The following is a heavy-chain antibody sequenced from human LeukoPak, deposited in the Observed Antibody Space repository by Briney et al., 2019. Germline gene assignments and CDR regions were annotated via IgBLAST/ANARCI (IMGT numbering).Heavy chain of an antibody. V-gene: IGHV3-23*01. Sequence: KPGGSLRLSCAASGFTFSSYAMSWVRQAPGKGLEWVSAISNSASSTYYADSVKGRFTISRDNSKNTLYLQMNSLRAEDTAVYYCTKDGAGTYYGMDVWGQGTTVTVSS. D-gene: IGHD6-19*01. CDR3: TKDGAGTYYGMDV. CDR1: GFTFSSYA. J-gene: IGHJ6*02. CDR2: ISNSASST.